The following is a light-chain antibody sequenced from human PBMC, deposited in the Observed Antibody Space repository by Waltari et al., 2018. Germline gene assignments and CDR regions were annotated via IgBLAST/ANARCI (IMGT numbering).Light chain of an antibody. Sequence: DIVMTQSPDSLAVSLGERATINCKSSQSVLSSSNNKNYLAWYQQKSGQPPKLLIYWACTREARVPGRFSGSGSGTDFTLTISSLQAEDVAVYYCQQYYSTPLSFGGGTKVEIK. V-gene: IGKV4-1*01. J-gene: IGKJ4*01. CDR2: WAC. CDR1: QSVLSSSNNKNY. CDR3: QQYYSTPLS.